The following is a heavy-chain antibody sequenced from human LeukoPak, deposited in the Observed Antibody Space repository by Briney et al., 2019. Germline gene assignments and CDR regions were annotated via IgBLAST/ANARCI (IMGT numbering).Heavy chain of an antibody. Sequence: SETLSLTCAVYGGSFSGYYWSWIRQPPGKGLEWIGEINHSGTTDYNPSLKSRVTISVDTSKNQFSLTLSSVTAADTAVYYCERGWITFGGVITNWGQGTLVTVSS. CDR3: ERGWITFGGVITN. J-gene: IGHJ4*02. CDR2: INHSGTT. V-gene: IGHV4-34*01. CDR1: GGSFSGYY. D-gene: IGHD3-16*02.